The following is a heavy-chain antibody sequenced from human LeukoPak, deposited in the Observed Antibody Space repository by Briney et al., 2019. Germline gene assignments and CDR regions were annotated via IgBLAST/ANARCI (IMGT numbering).Heavy chain of an antibody. V-gene: IGHV4-39*01. CDR3: ARHECGGSCPYWYFAL. CDR2: IYYSGST. J-gene: IGHJ2*01. D-gene: IGHD2-15*01. Sequence: SETLSLTCTVSGGSISSSSYYWGWIRQPPGEGLEWIGSIYYSGSTYDNPSLKSRVTISVDTSKNQFSLKMSSVPAADTAVYYCARHECGGSCPYWYFALWGRGTLVTVSS. CDR1: GGSISSSSYY.